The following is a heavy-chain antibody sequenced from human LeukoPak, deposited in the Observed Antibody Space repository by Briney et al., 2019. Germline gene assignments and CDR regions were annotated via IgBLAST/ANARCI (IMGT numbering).Heavy chain of an antibody. CDR3: ARGNILSGYCFDF. CDR2: IHHSGST. J-gene: IGHJ4*02. CDR1: GYSISSDYY. Sequence: SETLSLTCSVSGYSISSDYYWGWIRQPPGKGLEWIGSIHHSGSTYYNPSLKSRVTISIDTSKNQVSLKLSSVTAADTAVYYCARGNILSGYCFDFWGQGALVTVSS. D-gene: IGHD3-9*01. V-gene: IGHV4-38-2*02.